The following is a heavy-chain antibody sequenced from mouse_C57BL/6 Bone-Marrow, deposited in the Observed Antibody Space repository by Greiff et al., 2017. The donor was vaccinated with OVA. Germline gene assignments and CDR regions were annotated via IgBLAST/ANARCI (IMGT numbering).Heavy chain of an antibody. CDR2: IRNKANGYTT. CDR1: GFTFTDYY. D-gene: IGHD1-1*01. J-gene: IGHJ3*01. Sequence: EVQVVESGGGLVQPGGSLSLSCAASGFTFTDYYMSWVRQPPGKALEWLGFIRNKANGYTTEYSASVKGRFTISRDNSQSIRYLQMNALRAEDSATYYCARGAHVGSSSAWFAYWGQGTLVTVSA. V-gene: IGHV7-3*01. CDR3: ARGAHVGSSSAWFAY.